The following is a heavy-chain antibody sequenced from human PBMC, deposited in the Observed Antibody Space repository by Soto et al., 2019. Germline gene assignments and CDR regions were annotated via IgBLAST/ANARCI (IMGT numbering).Heavy chain of an antibody. CDR3: ARDRDLWSGYYTGMDV. D-gene: IGHD3-3*01. Sequence: ASVKVSCKAPEYIFSRYIMHWVRQAPGQRPEWMGWINTANGNTEYSEKFQDRITITRDTPASTAYMELSSLRPEDTAQYYCARDRDLWSGYYTGMDVWGQGTTVTVSS. V-gene: IGHV1-3*04. CDR2: INTANGNT. CDR1: EYIFSRYI. J-gene: IGHJ6*02.